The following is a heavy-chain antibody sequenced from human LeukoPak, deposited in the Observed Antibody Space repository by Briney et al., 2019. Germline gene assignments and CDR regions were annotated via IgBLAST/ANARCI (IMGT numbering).Heavy chain of an antibody. CDR3: ARVSNYDFWSGWRYFDL. D-gene: IGHD3-3*01. V-gene: IGHV1-18*01. Sequence: ASVKVSCKASGYTYTSYGISWVRQAPGQGLEWMGWISAYNGNTNYAQKLQGRVTMTTDTSTSTAYMELRSLRSDDTAVYYCARVSNYDFWSGWRYFDLWGRGTLVTVSS. CDR1: GYTYTSYG. CDR2: ISAYNGNT. J-gene: IGHJ2*01.